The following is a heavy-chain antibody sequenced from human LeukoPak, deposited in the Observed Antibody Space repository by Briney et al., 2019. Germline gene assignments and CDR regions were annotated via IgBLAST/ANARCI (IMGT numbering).Heavy chain of an antibody. V-gene: IGHV4-30-2*01. CDR1: GGSISSGGYY. CDR2: IYHSGST. J-gene: IGHJ5*02. D-gene: IGHD5-12*01. CDR3: ARVVDSGYDWGSIRFDP. Sequence: SETLSLTCTVSGGSISSGGYYWSWIRQPPGKGLEWIGYIYHSGSTYYNPSLKSRVTISVYTSKNQFSLKLSSLTAADTAVYYCARVVDSGYDWGSIRFDPWGQGTLVTVSS.